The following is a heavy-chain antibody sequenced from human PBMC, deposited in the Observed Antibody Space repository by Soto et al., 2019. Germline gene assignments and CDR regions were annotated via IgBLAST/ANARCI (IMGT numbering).Heavy chain of an antibody. J-gene: IGHJ4*01. CDR2: IWYDGSNK. CDR3: ARDGSEQLVLDY. V-gene: IGHV3-33*01. Sequence: PGGSLRLSCAACGFSFSSYWMHWVRQAPGKGLEWVAVIWYDGSNKYYADSVKGRFTISRDNSKNTLYLQMNSLRAEDTAVYYCARDGSEQLVLDYWGHGTLVTVSS. D-gene: IGHD6-6*01. CDR1: GFSFSSYW.